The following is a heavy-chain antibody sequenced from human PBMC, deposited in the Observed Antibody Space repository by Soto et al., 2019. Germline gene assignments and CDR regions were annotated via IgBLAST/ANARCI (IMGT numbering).Heavy chain of an antibody. CDR1: GGSFSGYY. V-gene: IGHV4-34*01. J-gene: IGHJ6*02. CDR3: ARETYYDFFYGMDV. CDR2: INHSGST. Sequence: ASETLSLTCAAYGGSFSGYYWSWIRQPPGKGLEWIGEINHSGSTNYNPSLKSRVTISVDTSKNQFSLKLSSVTAADTAVYYCARETYYDFFYGMDVWGQGTTVTVSS.